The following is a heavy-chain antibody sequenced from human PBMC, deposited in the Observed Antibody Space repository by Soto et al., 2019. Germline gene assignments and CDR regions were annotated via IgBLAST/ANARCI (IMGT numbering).Heavy chain of an antibody. CDR1: GFTFSSYW. CDR3: ARSYLTVTRTPYYMDV. CDR2: INSDGSST. Sequence: PGGSLRLSCAASGFTFSSYWMHWVRQAPGKGLVWVSRINSDGSSTSYADSVKGRFTISRDNAKNTLYLQMNSLRAEDTAVYYCARSYLTVTRTPYYMDVWGKGTTVTVSS. J-gene: IGHJ6*03. V-gene: IGHV3-74*01. D-gene: IGHD4-17*01.